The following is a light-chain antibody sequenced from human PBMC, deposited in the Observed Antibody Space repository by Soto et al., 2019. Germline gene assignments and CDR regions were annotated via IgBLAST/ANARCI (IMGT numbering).Light chain of an antibody. V-gene: IGKV3-15*01. CDR2: DVS. J-gene: IGKJ5*01. CDR3: QVRTNWSIA. Sequence: EILMTQSPATLSVSPGERATLSCRAGQGVTTNFAWYQQKSGQSPRLLIYDVSIRATGVPARFSGTGSETDFTLTISGLQSEDSAVYYCQVRTNWSIAFGRGTRLEIK. CDR1: QGVTTN.